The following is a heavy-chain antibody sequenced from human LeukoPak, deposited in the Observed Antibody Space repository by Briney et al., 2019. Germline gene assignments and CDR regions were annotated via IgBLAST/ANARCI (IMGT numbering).Heavy chain of an antibody. J-gene: IGHJ4*02. V-gene: IGHV3-30-3*01. CDR1: GFTSSSYA. D-gene: IGHD2-15*01. CDR3: AREGGYGVFDY. Sequence: PGRSLRLSCAASGFTSSSYAMHWVRQAPGKGLEWVAVISYDGSNKYYADSVKGRFTISRDNSKNTLYLQMNSLRAEDTAVYYCAREGGYGVFDYWGQGTLVTVSS. CDR2: ISYDGSNK.